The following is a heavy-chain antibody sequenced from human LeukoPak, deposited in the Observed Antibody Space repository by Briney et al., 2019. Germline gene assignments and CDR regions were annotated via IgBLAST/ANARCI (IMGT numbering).Heavy chain of an antibody. D-gene: IGHD6-19*01. V-gene: IGHV3-21*01. Sequence: GGSLRLSCAASGFTFSSYSMNWVRQAPGKGLEWVSSISSSSSYVYYADSVKGRFTISRDNAKNSLYLQMNSLRAEDTAVYYCARDSASPGLYYFDYWGQGTLVTVSS. J-gene: IGHJ4*02. CDR2: ISSSSSYV. CDR3: ARDSASPGLYYFDY. CDR1: GFTFSSYS.